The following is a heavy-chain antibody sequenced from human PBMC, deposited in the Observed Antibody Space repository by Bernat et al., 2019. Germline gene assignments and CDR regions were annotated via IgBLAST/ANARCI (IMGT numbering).Heavy chain of an antibody. J-gene: IGHJ3*02. Sequence: QVQLVQSGAEVKKPGASVKVSCKASGYTFTDYYIHWVRQAPGQGLEWMGWINPSSGDTNYAQKFRGRVTVTRDTSISTAYMDLSRLISDDTAVYYCVRIQAGVYAFDTWGQGAMVTVSS. V-gene: IGHV1-2*02. CDR2: INPSSGDT. CDR1: GYTFTDYY. CDR3: VRIQAGVYAFDT. D-gene: IGHD2-8*01.